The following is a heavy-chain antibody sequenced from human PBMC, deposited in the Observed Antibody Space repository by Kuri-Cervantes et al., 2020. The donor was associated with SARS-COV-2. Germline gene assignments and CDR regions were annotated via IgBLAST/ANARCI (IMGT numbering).Heavy chain of an antibody. CDR3: ARGPEFTYYFDY. J-gene: IGHJ4*02. CDR1: GGSISSHY. Sequence: GSLRLSCNVSGGSISSHYWSWIRQPPRKGLEWIGYMYYSGSTNYNPSLKSRVTISVDTSKNQFSLKLSSVTAADTAVYYCARGPEFTYYFDYWGQGTLVTVSS. V-gene: IGHV4-59*11. CDR2: MYYSGST.